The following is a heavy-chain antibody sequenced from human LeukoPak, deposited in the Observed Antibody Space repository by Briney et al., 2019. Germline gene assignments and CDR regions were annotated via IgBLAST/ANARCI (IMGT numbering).Heavy chain of an antibody. D-gene: IGHD3-10*01. V-gene: IGHV3-66*01. CDR2: IYSGGRT. CDR1: GFTVSLNY. CDR3: ARDRNSLWFGELAPFDY. J-gene: IGHJ4*02. Sequence: PGGSLRLSCAASGFTVSLNYMSWVRQAPGKRLEWVSVIYSGGRTYYADSVKGRFTISRDNSKNTLYLQMNSLRAEDTAVYYCARDRNSLWFGELAPFDYWGQGTLVTVSS.